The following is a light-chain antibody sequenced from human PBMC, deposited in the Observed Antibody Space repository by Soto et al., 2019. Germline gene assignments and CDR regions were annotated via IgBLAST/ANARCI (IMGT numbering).Light chain of an antibody. CDR1: QSVRSSY. J-gene: IGKJ3*01. CDR2: DAS. CDR3: QQRF. Sequence: EIVLTQSPGTVSLSPGERATLSCRASQSVRSSYLAWYQQKPGQAPRLLIYDASKRATGIPARFSGSGSGADFTLTISSLEPEDFAFYYCQQRFFGPGTKVDIK. V-gene: IGKV3D-20*02.